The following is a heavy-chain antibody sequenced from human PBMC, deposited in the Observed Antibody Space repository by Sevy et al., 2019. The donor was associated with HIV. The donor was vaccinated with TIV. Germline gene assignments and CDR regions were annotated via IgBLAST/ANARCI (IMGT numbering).Heavy chain of an antibody. V-gene: IGHV4-59*01. J-gene: IGHJ6*02. CDR1: GGSMGSYY. D-gene: IGHD3-9*01. CDR3: AREGGLVDYGMDV. Sequence: SETLSLTCTVSGGSMGSYYWTWIRQPPGKGLEWIGYLYDTGSTNYNPSLESRVTISLDTSKNQFSLNLSYVTAADTAVYYCAREGGLVDYGMDVWGQGITVTVSS. CDR2: LYDTGST.